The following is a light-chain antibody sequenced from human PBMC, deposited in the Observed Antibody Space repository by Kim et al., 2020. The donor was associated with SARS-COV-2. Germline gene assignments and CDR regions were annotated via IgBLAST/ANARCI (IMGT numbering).Light chain of an antibody. V-gene: IGLV2-14*03. CDR2: DVN. CDR3: SSYTSSHTVV. Sequence: GHSFTISCTGNSSDVGGYNYVTWYQQHPGKVPKLMIFDVNNRPSGVSNRFSGSKSGNTASLTISGLQAEDEADYYCSSYTSSHTVVFGGGTQLTVL. J-gene: IGLJ2*01. CDR1: SSDVGGYNY.